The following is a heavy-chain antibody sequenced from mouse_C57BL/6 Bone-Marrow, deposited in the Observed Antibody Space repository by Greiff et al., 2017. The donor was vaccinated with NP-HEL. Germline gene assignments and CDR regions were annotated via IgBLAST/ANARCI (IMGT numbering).Heavy chain of an antibody. CDR3: ASDYYGSSYWYFDV. Sequence: QVQLQQPGAELVMPGASVKLSCKASGYTFTSYWMHWVKQRPGQGLEWIGEIDPSDSYTNYNQKFKGKSTLTVDKSSSTAYMQLSSLTSEDSAVYYCASDYYGSSYWYFDVWGIGTTVTVSS. J-gene: IGHJ1*03. CDR2: IDPSDSYT. D-gene: IGHD1-1*01. CDR1: GYTFTSYW. V-gene: IGHV1-69*01.